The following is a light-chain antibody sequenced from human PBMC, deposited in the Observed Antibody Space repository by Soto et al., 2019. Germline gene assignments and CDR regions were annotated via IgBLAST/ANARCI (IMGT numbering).Light chain of an antibody. CDR2: DAS. CDR3: QHYKSYSL. CDR1: QSIGTW. Sequence: EIQMTQSPSTLSASIGDRVTITCRASQSIGTWLAWYQQKPGKAPKLLIYDASTLESGVPSRVSGSGSGTEFILTISSLQPDDFASYCCQHYKSYSLFGQGTKLEIK. V-gene: IGKV1-5*01. J-gene: IGKJ2*01.